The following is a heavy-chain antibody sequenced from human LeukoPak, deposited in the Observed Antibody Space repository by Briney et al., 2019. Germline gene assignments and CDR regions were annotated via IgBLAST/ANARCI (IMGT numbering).Heavy chain of an antibody. CDR2: VSGGGYTT. CDR1: GFTSSSYA. J-gene: IGHJ4*02. CDR3: AKNSAIVVLTTTIDY. D-gene: IGHD2-21*02. Sequence: PGGSLRLSCAASGFTSSSYAMSWVRQAPGKGREWVSAVSGGGYTTYYADSVKGRFSISRDNSKDTLYLQMNSLRAEDTAIYYYAKNSAIVVLTTTIDYWGQGTLVTVSS. V-gene: IGHV3-23*01.